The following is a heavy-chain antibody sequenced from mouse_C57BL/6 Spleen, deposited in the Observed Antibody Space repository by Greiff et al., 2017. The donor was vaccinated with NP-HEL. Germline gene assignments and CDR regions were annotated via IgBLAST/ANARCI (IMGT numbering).Heavy chain of an antibody. J-gene: IGHJ2*01. CDR3: TTGTVVATGYFDY. Sequence: VQLQQSGAELVRPGASVKLSCTASGFNIKDDYMHWVKQRPEQGLEWIGWLDPENGDTEYASKFQGKATITADTSSNTAYLQLSSLTSEDTAVYYCTTGTVVATGYFDYWGQGTTLTVSS. CDR1: GFNIKDDY. CDR2: LDPENGDT. D-gene: IGHD1-1*01. V-gene: IGHV14-4*01.